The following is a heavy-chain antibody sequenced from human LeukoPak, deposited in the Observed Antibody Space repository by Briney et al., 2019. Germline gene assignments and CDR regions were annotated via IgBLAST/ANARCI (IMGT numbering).Heavy chain of an antibody. CDR3: ARVAQGALYYFYMDV. CDR1: GLTVSSKY. V-gene: IGHV3-7*01. J-gene: IGHJ6*03. Sequence: GGSLRLSCAASGLTVSSKYMSWVRPAPEKGLEWVACIIDDGSAKYYVDSVKGRFTISRDHAKNSLFLQMNSLGAEDTAVYYCARVAQGALYYFYMDVWGKGTTVTISS. CDR2: IIDDGSAK.